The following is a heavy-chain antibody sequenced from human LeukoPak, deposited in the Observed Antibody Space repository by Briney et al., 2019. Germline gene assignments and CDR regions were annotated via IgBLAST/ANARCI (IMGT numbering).Heavy chain of an antibody. CDR1: GGSISSYY. CDR2: IYTSGST. V-gene: IGHV4-4*07. Sequence: SETLSLTCTVSGGSISSYYWSWIRQPAGKGLEWIGRIYTSGSTNYNPSLKSRVTMSVDTSKNQFSLKPSSVTAADTAVYYCARDSDSSSWYGDGAEYFQHWGQGTLVTVSS. J-gene: IGHJ1*01. D-gene: IGHD6-13*01. CDR3: ARDSDSSSWYGDGAEYFQH.